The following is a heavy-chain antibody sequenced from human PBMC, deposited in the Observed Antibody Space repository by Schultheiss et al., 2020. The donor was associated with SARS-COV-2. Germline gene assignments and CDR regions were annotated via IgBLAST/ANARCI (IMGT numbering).Heavy chain of an antibody. CDR3: ARDMADYYYGMDV. Sequence: QTLSLTCTVSGGSISSYYWSWIRQPPGKGLEWIGEINHSGSTNYNPSLKSRVTISVDTSKNQFSLKLSSVTAADTAVYYCARDMADYYYGMDVWGQGTTVTVSS. CDR2: INHSGST. J-gene: IGHJ6*02. CDR1: GGSISSYY. D-gene: IGHD5-24*01. V-gene: IGHV4-34*01.